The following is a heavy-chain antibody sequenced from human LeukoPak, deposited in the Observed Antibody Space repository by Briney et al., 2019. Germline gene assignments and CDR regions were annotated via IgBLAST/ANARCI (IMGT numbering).Heavy chain of an antibody. V-gene: IGHV4-31*03. CDR3: ARLSSSGDAAWLDY. CDR2: IYHSGST. D-gene: IGHD3-22*01. CDR1: GGFISIGRYY. Sequence: SQTLSLTCNVSGGFISIGRYYWGWIRQHPGNGLECIGYIYHSGSTYYNPSLKSRFTISLDTSKNQFSLKLSSVTAADTAVYYCARLSSSGDAAWLDYWGQGTLVTVSS. J-gene: IGHJ4*02.